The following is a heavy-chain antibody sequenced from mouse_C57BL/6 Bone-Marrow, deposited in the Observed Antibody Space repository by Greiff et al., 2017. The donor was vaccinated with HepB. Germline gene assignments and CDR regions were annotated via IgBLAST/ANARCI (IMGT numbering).Heavy chain of an antibody. D-gene: IGHD1-1*01. CDR1: GYTFTGYW. J-gene: IGHJ2*01. Sequence: VQLQQSGAELMKPGASVKLSCKASGYTFTGYWIEWVKQRPGHGLEWIGEILPGSGSTNYNEKFKGKATFTEDKSSNTASMQLSSLTTEDSAIYDCARDSLHYRSSYFDYWGQGTTLTVSS. V-gene: IGHV1-9*01. CDR3: ARDSLHYRSSYFDY. CDR2: ILPGSGST.